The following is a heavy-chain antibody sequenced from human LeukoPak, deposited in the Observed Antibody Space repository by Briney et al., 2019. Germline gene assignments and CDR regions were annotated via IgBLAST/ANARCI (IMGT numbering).Heavy chain of an antibody. D-gene: IGHD3-10*01. Sequence: PGGSLRLSCAASGFTFSSYAMSWVRQAPGKGLEWVSAISGSGGSTYYADSVKGRFTISRDNSKNTLYLQMNSLRAEDTAVYYCAKDPPAVSVLWFGERMKEKRQNYYGMDVWGQGTTVTVSS. CDR3: AKDPPAVSVLWFGERMKEKRQNYYGMDV. CDR1: GFTFSSYA. CDR2: ISGSGGST. V-gene: IGHV3-23*01. J-gene: IGHJ6*02.